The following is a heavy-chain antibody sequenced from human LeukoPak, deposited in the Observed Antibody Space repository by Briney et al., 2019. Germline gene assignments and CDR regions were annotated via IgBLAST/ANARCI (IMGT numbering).Heavy chain of an antibody. J-gene: IGHJ4*02. CDR3: VRQRAGEVATIGFDF. CDR1: GDSVSSNTAA. V-gene: IGHV6-1*01. Sequence: SRTLPLTCDISGDSVSSNTAAWNWIRQSPSRGLEWLGKIYHRSKWYSYYALSVQGRITINADTFRNQVSLRLNSVTPEDTAVYYCVRQRAGEVATIGFDFWGQGTLVTVSS. CDR2: IYHRSKWYS. D-gene: IGHD5-12*01.